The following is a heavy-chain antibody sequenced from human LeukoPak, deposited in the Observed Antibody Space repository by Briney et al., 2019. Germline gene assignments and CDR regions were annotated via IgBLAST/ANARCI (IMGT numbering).Heavy chain of an antibody. J-gene: IGHJ6*02. CDR1: GGSISSGGYY. CDR3: ARVRFLGWWDYYYGMDV. CDR2: IYYSGST. Sequence: SETLSLTCTVSGGSISSGGYYWSWIRQHPGKGLEWIGYIYYSGSTYYNPSLKSRVTISVDTSKNQFSLKLSSVTAADTAVYYCARVRFLGWWDYYYGMDVWGQGTTVTVSS. D-gene: IGHD3-3*01. V-gene: IGHV4-31*03.